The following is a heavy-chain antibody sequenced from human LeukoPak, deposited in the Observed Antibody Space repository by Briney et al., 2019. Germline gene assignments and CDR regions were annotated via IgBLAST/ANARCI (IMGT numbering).Heavy chain of an antibody. Sequence: GGSLRLSCAASGFTFSSYAMSWVRQAPGKGLEWVSAISGSGGSTYYADSVKGRFTISRDNSKNTLYLQMNSLRAEDTAVYYCARDWANYYDSSGYPLLYYYYGMDVWGQGTTVTVSS. D-gene: IGHD3-22*01. J-gene: IGHJ6*02. CDR3: ARDWANYYDSSGYPLLYYYYGMDV. CDR2: ISGSGGST. CDR1: GFTFSSYA. V-gene: IGHV3-23*01.